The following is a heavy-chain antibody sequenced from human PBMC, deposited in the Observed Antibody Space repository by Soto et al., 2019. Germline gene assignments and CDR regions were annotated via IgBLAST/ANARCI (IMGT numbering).Heavy chain of an antibody. D-gene: IGHD3-9*01. V-gene: IGHV3-23*01. Sequence: RGSLRLSCAASGFTFSNYAMNWVRQAPGKGLEWVSTISGTGDSTYYANSVKGRFTISRDNSKNTLYLQMNSLRAEDTAVYYCAKRLWDQGILPYYFDYWGQGTLVTVSS. CDR2: ISGTGDST. CDR1: GFTFSNYA. J-gene: IGHJ4*02. CDR3: AKRLWDQGILPYYFDY.